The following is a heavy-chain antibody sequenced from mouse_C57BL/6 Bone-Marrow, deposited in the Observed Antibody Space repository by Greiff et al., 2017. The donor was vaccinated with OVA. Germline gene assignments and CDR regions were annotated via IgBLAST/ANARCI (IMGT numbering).Heavy chain of an antibody. J-gene: IGHJ4*01. Sequence: EVKLMESGGGLVQPKGSLKLSCAASGFSFNTYAMNWVRQAPGKGLEWVARIRSKSNNYATYYADSVKDRFTISRDDSESMLYLQMNNLKTEDTAMYYGVRHGSYYYGNLYAMDYWGQGTSVTVSS. CDR2: IRSKSNNYAT. CDR3: VRHGSYYYGNLYAMDY. D-gene: IGHD2-1*01. CDR1: GFSFNTYA. V-gene: IGHV10-1*01.